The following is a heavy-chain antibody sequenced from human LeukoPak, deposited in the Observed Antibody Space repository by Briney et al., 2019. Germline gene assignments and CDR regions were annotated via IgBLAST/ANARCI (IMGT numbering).Heavy chain of an antibody. Sequence: SETLSLTCAVYGGSFSGYYWSWIRQPPGKGLEWIGEINRSGSTNYNPPLKSRVTISVDTSKNQFSLKLSSVTAADTAVYYCARRAYSSGWYMSGLISWFDPWGQGTLVTVSS. CDR3: ARRAYSSGWYMSGLISWFDP. CDR1: GGSFSGYY. D-gene: IGHD6-19*01. V-gene: IGHV4-34*01. CDR2: INRSGST. J-gene: IGHJ5*02.